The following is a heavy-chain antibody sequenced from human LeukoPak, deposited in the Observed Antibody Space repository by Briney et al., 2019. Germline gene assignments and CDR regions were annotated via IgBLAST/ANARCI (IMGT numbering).Heavy chain of an antibody. V-gene: IGHV4-38-2*01. CDR3: ARAGGYCSGGSCHINDAFDI. CDR2: IYHSGGT. D-gene: IGHD2-15*01. J-gene: IGHJ3*02. CDR1: GYSISSGYY. Sequence: SETLSLTCAVSGYSISSGYYWGWIRQPPGKGLEWIGSIYHSGGTYYNPSLKSRVTISVDTSKNQFSLKLSSVTAADTAVYYCARAGGYCSGGSCHINDAFDIWGQGTMVTVSS.